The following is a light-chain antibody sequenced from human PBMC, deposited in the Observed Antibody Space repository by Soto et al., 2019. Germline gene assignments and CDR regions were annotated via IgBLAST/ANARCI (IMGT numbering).Light chain of an antibody. CDR3: ATWDDSLNGDWV. CDR1: SSNIGSRA. J-gene: IGLJ3*02. V-gene: IGLV1-44*01. Sequence: QSVLTQPPSASATPGQRVTISCSGSSSNIGSRAVNWYQQLPGTAPNLLIYSNNQRPSGVPDRFSGSKSGTSASLAISGLQSEDEADYYCATWDDSLNGDWVFGGGTKLPVL. CDR2: SNN.